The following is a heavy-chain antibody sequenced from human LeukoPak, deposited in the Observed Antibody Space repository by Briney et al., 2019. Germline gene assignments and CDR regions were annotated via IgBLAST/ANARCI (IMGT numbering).Heavy chain of an antibody. CDR3: ASTPLRFLEWWGFDP. V-gene: IGHV4-61*02. D-gene: IGHD3-3*01. J-gene: IGHJ5*02. CDR2: IYTSGST. Sequence: SQTLSLTCTVSGGSISSGSYYWSWIRQPAGKGLEWIGRIYTSGSTNYNPSLKSRVTISVDTSKNQFSLKLSSVTAADTAVYYCASTPLRFLEWWGFDPWGQGTLVTVSS. CDR1: GGSISSGSYY.